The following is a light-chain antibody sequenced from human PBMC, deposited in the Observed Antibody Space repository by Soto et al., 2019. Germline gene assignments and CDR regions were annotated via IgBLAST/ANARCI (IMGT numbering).Light chain of an antibody. CDR2: DVN. J-gene: IGLJ3*02. Sequence: QSALTQPRSVSGSPGQSVAISCTGTSSDVGAYNYVSWYQQHPGKAPKFLIYDVNNRPSGVSNRFSGSKSGNTASLTISGLQPEDEADYYCLSYTSANTRVFGGGTQLTVL. V-gene: IGLV2-11*01. CDR3: LSYTSANTRV. CDR1: SSDVGAYNY.